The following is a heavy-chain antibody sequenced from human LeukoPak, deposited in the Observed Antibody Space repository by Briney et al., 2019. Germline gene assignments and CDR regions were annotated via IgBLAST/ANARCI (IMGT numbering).Heavy chain of an antibody. CDR2: INGNGGST. V-gene: IGHV3-43*02. D-gene: IGHD3-10*01. CDR1: GFNFDEYP. Sequence: GGSLRLSCAASGFNFDEYPMHWVRQAPGKGLEWVAAINGNGGSTDYVDSVKGRCTISRDNNKNSLFLQMNSLRTEDTALYYCAKFYGSGTYYNNYFDYWGQGTLVTVSS. J-gene: IGHJ4*02. CDR3: AKFYGSGTYYNNYFDY.